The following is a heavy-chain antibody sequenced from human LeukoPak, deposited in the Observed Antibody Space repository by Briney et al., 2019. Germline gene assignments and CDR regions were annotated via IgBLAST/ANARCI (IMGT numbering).Heavy chain of an antibody. J-gene: IGHJ3*02. V-gene: IGHV2-5*01. Sequence: GPTLLSPTQTVTLTCTSTGCALSTSGVGLGWIRQPPAKPLEGLSPMYLKGNKRYSPSLKSRLTTTKDTSKNQLVLTMTNMDPVHTATYYCAHSIEMATISPPSPRRAFDIWGPGTLVTVSS. CDR2: MYLKGNK. CDR1: GCALSTSGVG. CDR3: AHSIEMATISPPSPRRAFDI. D-gene: IGHD5-12*01.